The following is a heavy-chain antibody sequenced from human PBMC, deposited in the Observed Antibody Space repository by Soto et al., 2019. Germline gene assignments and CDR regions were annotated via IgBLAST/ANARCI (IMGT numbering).Heavy chain of an antibody. CDR2: ISSRSDSI. J-gene: IGHJ1*01. CDR3: ARDRSADRFVQYFQH. Sequence: EVQLVESGGGLVQRGGSLRLSCAASGFIFTSYSMVWVRQAPGKGLEWVSSISSRSDSIYYADSVKGRFTISRDNAQNSLYLQRNSLTSEDTAVYYCARDRSADRFVQYFQHWGPGTLVTVSS. CDR1: GFIFTSYS. D-gene: IGHD6-19*01. V-gene: IGHV3-21*01.